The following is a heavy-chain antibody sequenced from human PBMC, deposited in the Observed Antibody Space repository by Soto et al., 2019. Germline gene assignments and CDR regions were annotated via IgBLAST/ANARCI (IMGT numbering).Heavy chain of an antibody. J-gene: IGHJ6*02. D-gene: IGHD6-13*01. Sequence: QVQLVQSGAEVKKPGSSVKVSCKASGGTFSSYAISWVRQAPGQGLEWMGGIIPMFGTANYAQKFQGRVTITADESKSTADMELSSLRSEDTAVYYCARSDSRAPSYYYYYDMDVWGQGTTVTVSS. CDR2: IIPMFGTA. CDR3: ARSDSRAPSYYYYYDMDV. CDR1: GGTFSSYA. V-gene: IGHV1-69*12.